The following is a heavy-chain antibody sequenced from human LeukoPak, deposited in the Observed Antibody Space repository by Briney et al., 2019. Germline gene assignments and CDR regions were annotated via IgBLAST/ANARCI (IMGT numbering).Heavy chain of an antibody. Sequence: GGSLRLSCAASGFTFSSYEMDWVRQAPGKGLEWVSYISSSGSTIYYADSVKGRFTISRDNAKNSLYLQMNSLRAENTAVYYCARDGGKWLAPFDYWGQGTLVTVSS. V-gene: IGHV3-48*03. CDR3: ARDGGKWLAPFDY. CDR1: GFTFSSYE. D-gene: IGHD6-19*01. J-gene: IGHJ4*02. CDR2: ISSSGSTI.